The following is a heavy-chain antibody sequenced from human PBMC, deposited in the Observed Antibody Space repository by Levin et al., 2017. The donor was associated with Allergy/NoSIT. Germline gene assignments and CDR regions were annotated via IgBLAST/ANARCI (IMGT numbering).Heavy chain of an antibody. Sequence: PGGSLRLSCAASGFTFSSYAMSWVRQAPGKGLEWVSAINGGGGGTYYADSVKGRFTISRDNSKSTLYLQMNSLRAEDTAVYYCAKVTHPVSGSYWGYFDYWGQGTLVTVSS. D-gene: IGHD1-26*01. CDR1: GFTFSSYA. V-gene: IGHV3-23*01. CDR3: AKVTHPVSGSYWGYFDY. CDR2: INGGGGGT. J-gene: IGHJ4*02.